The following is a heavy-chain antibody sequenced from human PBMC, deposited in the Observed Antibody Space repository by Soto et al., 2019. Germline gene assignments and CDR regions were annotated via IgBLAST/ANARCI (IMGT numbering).Heavy chain of an antibody. D-gene: IGHD3-3*01. CDR3: ASWASFGVVPTQHYFDY. Sequence: TLSLTCTVSVASISRGGYYWSWIRQHPGKGLEWIGYIYYSGSTYYNPSLKSRVTISVDTSKNQFALKLSSVTAADTAVYYCASWASFGVVPTQHYFDYWGQGTLVTVSS. V-gene: IGHV4-31*03. CDR2: IYYSGST. CDR1: VASISRGGYY. J-gene: IGHJ4*02.